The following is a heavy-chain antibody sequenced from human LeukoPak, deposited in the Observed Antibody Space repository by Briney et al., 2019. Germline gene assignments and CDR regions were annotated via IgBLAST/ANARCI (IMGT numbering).Heavy chain of an antibody. V-gene: IGHV3-20*04. CDR2: IKWSGGST. J-gene: IGHJ3*02. Sequence: GGSLTLSCAASRFTFYDYGMRWLRQAPGKGREGVSDIKWSGGSTGYAVSVRGRFTIYRDNAKNSLYLQMHSLRGEDTSLYYCAKGVRITMFRGAFDIWGQGTMVTVS. D-gene: IGHD3-10*01. CDR1: RFTFYDYG. CDR3: AKGVRITMFRGAFDI.